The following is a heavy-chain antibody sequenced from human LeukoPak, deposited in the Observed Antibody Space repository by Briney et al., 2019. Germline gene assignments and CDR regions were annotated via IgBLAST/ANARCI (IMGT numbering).Heavy chain of an antibody. D-gene: IGHD6-19*01. CDR3: ARVGSGWYGYYYYYMDV. CDR1: GYTFTSYG. Sequence: ASVKVSCKASGYTFTSYGISWVRQAPGQGLEWMGWISAYNGNTNYAQKLQGRVTMTTDTSTSTAYMELRSLRSDDTAVYYCARVGSGWYGYYYYYMDVWGKGTTVTVSS. J-gene: IGHJ6*03. CDR2: ISAYNGNT. V-gene: IGHV1-18*01.